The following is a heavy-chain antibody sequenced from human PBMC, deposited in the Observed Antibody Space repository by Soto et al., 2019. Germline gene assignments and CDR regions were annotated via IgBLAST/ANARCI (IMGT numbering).Heavy chain of an antibody. D-gene: IGHD5-18*01. J-gene: IGHJ6*02. CDR3: ARDSIGDSYGPYYSGMDV. V-gene: IGHV1-69*11. Sequence: SVKVSCKASGGTFNSYAISWVRQAPGQGLEWMGRIIPFIGTANYAQKFQGRVTITADESTSTAYMELSSLRSEDTAVYYCARDSIGDSYGPYYSGMDVWGQGTTVTVSS. CDR2: IIPFIGTA. CDR1: GGTFNSYA.